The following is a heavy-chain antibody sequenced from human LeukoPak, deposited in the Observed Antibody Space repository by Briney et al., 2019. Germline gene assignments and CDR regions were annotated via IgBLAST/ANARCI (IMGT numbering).Heavy chain of an antibody. CDR3: EKGGYEYDSSGHNYFDY. V-gene: IGHV3-30*02. CDR1: GFNFNSYG. D-gene: IGHD3-22*01. CDR2: IRYDGSKK. Sequence: PGWALRLSCAASGFNFNSYGMHWVRQAPGKGLERVAFIRYDGSKKYYADSVKGLFTISRDNSKNTLSLQMNSLRVEDTAVYYCEKGGYEYDSSGHNYFDYWGQGTLVTVSS. J-gene: IGHJ4*02.